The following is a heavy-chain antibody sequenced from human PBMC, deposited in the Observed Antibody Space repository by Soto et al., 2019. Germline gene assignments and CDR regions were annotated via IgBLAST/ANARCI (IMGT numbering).Heavy chain of an antibody. Sequence: SETLSLTCVVSGASISSGDYAWNWVRQPPGKGLEWLGYIYNNGGSYYNPSLKSRVTISLDRSQNHFSLRLNSVTAADTAVYYCVRDGTKTLRDWFDPWGQGISVTVSS. CDR1: GASISSGDYA. CDR3: VRDGTKTLRDWFDP. J-gene: IGHJ5*02. D-gene: IGHD1-1*01. V-gene: IGHV4-30-2*01. CDR2: IYNNGGS.